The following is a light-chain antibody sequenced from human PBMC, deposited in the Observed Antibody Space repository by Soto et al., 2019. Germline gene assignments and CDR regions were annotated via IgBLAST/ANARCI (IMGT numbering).Light chain of an antibody. V-gene: IGKV3-20*01. J-gene: IGKJ1*01. CDR3: QQYGSSPRT. CDR2: GAS. CDR1: QSVSSSY. Sequence: EIVLTPSPGTLSFSPVERATLSRMASQSVSSSYLAWYQQKPGQAPRLLIYGASSRATGIPDRFSGSGSGTDFTLTISRLEPEDFAVYYCQQYGSSPRTCGQGTKGDIK.